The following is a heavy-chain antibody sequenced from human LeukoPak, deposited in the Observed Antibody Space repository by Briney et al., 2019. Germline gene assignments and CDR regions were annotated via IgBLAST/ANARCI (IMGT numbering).Heavy chain of an antibody. Sequence: GGTLRLSCAPSGFTFSTHTMHWVRQAPGKGLEWVAVIEPDGRNKYYAESVRGRFTISRDNSRNTLYLQLDSLRSEDTAVYYCVRQSTGLDYWGQGTLVTVSS. CDR2: IEPDGRNK. J-gene: IGHJ4*02. D-gene: IGHD5/OR15-5a*01. CDR3: VRQSTGLDY. CDR1: GFTFSTHT. V-gene: IGHV3-30*04.